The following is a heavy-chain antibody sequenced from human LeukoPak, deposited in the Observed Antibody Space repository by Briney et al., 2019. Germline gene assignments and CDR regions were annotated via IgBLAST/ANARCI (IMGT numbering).Heavy chain of an antibody. CDR2: IYYSGST. V-gene: IGHV4-59*01. Sequence: SETLSLTCTVSGGSISSYYWSWIRQPPGKGLEWIGYIYYSGSTNYNPSLKSRVTISVDTSKNQFSLKLGSVTAADTAVYYCARGPYRDYGIDWFDPWGQGTLGTGSP. CDR1: GGSISSYY. D-gene: IGHD4-17*01. CDR3: ARGPYRDYGIDWFDP. J-gene: IGHJ5*02.